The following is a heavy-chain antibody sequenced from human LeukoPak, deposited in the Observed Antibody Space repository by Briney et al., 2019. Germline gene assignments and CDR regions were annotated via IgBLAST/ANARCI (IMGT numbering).Heavy chain of an antibody. V-gene: IGHV3-11*04. CDR2: ICSSGSTI. CDR3: AREVVLSSSWYGEGNWFDP. J-gene: IGHJ5*02. D-gene: IGHD6-13*01. CDR1: GFTFSDYY. Sequence: GGSLRLSCAASGFTFSDYYMSWMREAPGRGREWVSYICSSGSTIYYADSVTGRFTISRDNAKNSLYQQMNSLRAEDTAVYYCAREVVLSSSWYGEGNWFDPWGQGTLVTVSS.